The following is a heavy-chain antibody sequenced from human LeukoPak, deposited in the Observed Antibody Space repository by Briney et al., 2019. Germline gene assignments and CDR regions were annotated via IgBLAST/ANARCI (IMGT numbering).Heavy chain of an antibody. J-gene: IGHJ4*02. D-gene: IGHD6-19*01. Sequence: SETLSLTCTVYGGSFSGYYWSWIRQPPGKGLEWIGEINHSGSTNYNPSLKSRVTISVDTSKNQFSLKLSSVTAADTAVYYCARGRSSGFPLRDWGQGTLVTVSS. CDR1: GGSFSGYY. CDR2: INHSGST. CDR3: ARGRSSGFPLRD. V-gene: IGHV4-34*01.